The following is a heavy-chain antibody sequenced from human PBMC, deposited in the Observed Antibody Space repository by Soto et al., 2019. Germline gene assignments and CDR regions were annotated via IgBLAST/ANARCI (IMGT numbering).Heavy chain of an antibody. J-gene: IGHJ4*02. V-gene: IGHV2-5*02. D-gene: IGHD3-3*01. Sequence: VSGPTLVNPTQTLTLTCTFSGFSPSTRTVGVGWIRQPPGKALEWLALIYWDDSERYNPSLKSRLTITKDTSKNQVVLTMTNMDPVDTATYYCAHTNKWLFYNYWGKGALVTVSS. CDR3: AHTNKWLFYNY. CDR2: IYWDDSE. CDR1: GFSPSTRTVG.